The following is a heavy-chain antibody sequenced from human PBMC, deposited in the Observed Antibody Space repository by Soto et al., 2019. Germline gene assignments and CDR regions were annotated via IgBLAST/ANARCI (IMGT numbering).Heavy chain of an antibody. J-gene: IGHJ6*02. D-gene: IGHD6-13*01. CDR3: ARLSSSFGMDV. V-gene: IGHV4-59*04. CDR1: GASISDYY. Sequence: SETLSLTCTVSGASISDYYWSWIRQSPEKGLEWIGNIYYSGSTYYNPSLKSRVTISVDTYKNQFSLKLSSVTAADTAVYYCARLSSSFGMDVWGQGTTVTVSS. CDR2: IYYSGST.